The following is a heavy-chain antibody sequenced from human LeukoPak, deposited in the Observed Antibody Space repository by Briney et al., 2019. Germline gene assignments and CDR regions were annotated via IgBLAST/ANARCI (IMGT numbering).Heavy chain of an antibody. CDR2: IYTSGST. Sequence: PSETLSLTCTVSGYSISSGYYWGWIRQPAGKGLEWIGRIYTSGSTNYNPSLKSRVTMSVDTSKNQFSLKLSSVTAADTAVYYCASMYAGGYSYGYEFDYWGQGTLVTVSS. D-gene: IGHD5-18*01. J-gene: IGHJ4*02. CDR3: ASMYAGGYSYGYEFDY. CDR1: GYSISSGYY. V-gene: IGHV4-4*07.